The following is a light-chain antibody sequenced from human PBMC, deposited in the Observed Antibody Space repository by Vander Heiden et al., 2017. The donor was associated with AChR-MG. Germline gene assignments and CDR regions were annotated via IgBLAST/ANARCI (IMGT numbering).Light chain of an antibody. CDR3: AAWDDSLNGDVV. J-gene: IGLJ2*01. CDR1: SSNIGSNT. CDR2: SKN. Sequence: QSVLTQPPSASGTPGQRVPIPCSGSSSNIGSNTVNWYQQLPGTAPKLLIYSKNQRPSGVPDRFSGSKSGTSASLAISGLQSEDEADYYCAAWDDSLNGDVVFGGGTKLTVL. V-gene: IGLV1-44*01.